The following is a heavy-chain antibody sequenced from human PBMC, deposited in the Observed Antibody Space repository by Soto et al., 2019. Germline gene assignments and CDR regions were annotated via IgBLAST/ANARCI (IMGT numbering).Heavy chain of an antibody. CDR2: ISGSGGST. Sequence: GGSLRLSCAASGFTFSSYAMSWVRQAPGKGLEWVSAISGSGGSTYYADSVKGRFTISRDNSKNTMYLQMNNLRAEDTGVYYCAKGLINGRWYAEDWGQGTLVTVSS. CDR1: GFTFSSYA. J-gene: IGHJ4*02. V-gene: IGHV3-23*01. CDR3: AKGLINGRWYAED. D-gene: IGHD6-13*01.